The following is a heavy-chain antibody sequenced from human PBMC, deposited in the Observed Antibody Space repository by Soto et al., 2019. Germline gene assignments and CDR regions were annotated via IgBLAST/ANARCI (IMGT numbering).Heavy chain of an antibody. Sequence: EVQLAESGGGLVQPGGSLRLSCAASGLTVSRNYMSWVRQAPGKGLEWVSVIYNAGSTNYADSVKRRFTISRDTSKNTLYLHMNSLRVENTAVYYCATLGDGYWGQGTLVTVSS. CDR2: IYNAGST. CDR1: GLTVSRNY. CDR3: ATLGDGY. J-gene: IGHJ4*02. D-gene: IGHD3-16*01. V-gene: IGHV3-66*01.